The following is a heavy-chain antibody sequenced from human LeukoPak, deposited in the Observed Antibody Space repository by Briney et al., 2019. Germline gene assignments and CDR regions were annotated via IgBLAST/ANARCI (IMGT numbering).Heavy chain of an antibody. CDR1: GYTFTSYY. Sequence: ASVKVSCKASGYTFTSYYMHWERQAPGQGLEWMGWINPNSGGTNYAQKFQGRVTMTRNTSISTAYMELSSLRPEDTAVYYCARGLHVLLWFGELYGDAFDIWGQGTMVTVSS. D-gene: IGHD3-10*01. J-gene: IGHJ3*02. V-gene: IGHV1-2*02. CDR2: INPNSGGT. CDR3: ARGLHVLLWFGELYGDAFDI.